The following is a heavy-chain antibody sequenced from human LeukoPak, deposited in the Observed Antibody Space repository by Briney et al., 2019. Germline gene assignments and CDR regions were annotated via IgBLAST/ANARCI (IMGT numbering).Heavy chain of an antibody. J-gene: IGHJ4*02. CDR3: ATDLGCSSTSCSGY. CDR2: FDPEDGET. Sequence: ASVKVSCKVSGYTLTELSMHWVRQAPGKGLEWMGGFDPEDGETIYAQKFQGRVTMTEDTSTDTAYMELSSLRSEDTAVYYCATDLGCSSTSCSGYWGQGTLVTVSS. D-gene: IGHD2-2*01. CDR1: GYTLTELS. V-gene: IGHV1-24*01.